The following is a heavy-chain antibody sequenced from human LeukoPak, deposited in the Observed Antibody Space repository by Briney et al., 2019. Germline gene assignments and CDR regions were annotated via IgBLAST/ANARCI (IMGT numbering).Heavy chain of an antibody. CDR3: ATDRLEIYSFHI. Sequence: ASVKVSCKVSGYSLSDLSIHWVRHVGGKGLEWMGGFEPEEGEHGETIFAQNFEDRLTLTEDTAADTAYMELASLTSEDMAVYYCATDRLEIYSFHIWGQGTMVTVSS. V-gene: IGHV1-24*01. J-gene: IGHJ3*02. D-gene: IGHD1-1*01. CDR2: FEPEEGEHGET. CDR1: GYSLSDLS.